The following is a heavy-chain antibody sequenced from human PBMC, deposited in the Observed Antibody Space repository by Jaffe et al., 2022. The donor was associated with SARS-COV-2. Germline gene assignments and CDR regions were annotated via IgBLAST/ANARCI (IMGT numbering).Heavy chain of an antibody. D-gene: IGHD1-26*01. J-gene: IGHJ4*02. Sequence: QVQLQESGPGLVKPSQTLSLTCTVSGGSISSGSYYWSWIRQPAGKGLEWIGRIYTSGSTNYNPSLKSRVTISVDTSKNQFSLKLSSVTAADTAVYYCARAPLRWAFDYWGQGTLVTVSS. CDR1: GGSISSGSYY. CDR3: ARAPLRWAFDY. V-gene: IGHV4-61*02. CDR2: IYTSGST.